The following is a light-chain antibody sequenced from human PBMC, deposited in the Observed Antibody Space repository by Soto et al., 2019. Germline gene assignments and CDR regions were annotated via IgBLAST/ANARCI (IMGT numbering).Light chain of an antibody. CDR3: QQYGSTPRT. CDR1: QSVVDNY. J-gene: IGKJ2*01. Sequence: EIVLTQSPGTLSLSPGERAILSCRASQSVVDNYFSWFQQKPGQAPRLLIYGISSRATGISDRFSGSGSGTDFTLTISRVEPEDFVVYYCQQYGSTPRTFGQGTKLEIK. CDR2: GIS. V-gene: IGKV3-20*01.